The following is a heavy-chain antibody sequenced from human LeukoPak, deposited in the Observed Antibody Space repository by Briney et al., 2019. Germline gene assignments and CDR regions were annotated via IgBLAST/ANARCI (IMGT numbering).Heavy chain of an antibody. D-gene: IGHD3-3*01. V-gene: IGHV3-30*18. J-gene: IGHJ4*02. CDR2: ISYDGSNK. Sequence: GGSLRPSCAASGFTFSSYGMHWVRQAPGKGLEWVAVISYDGSNKYYADSVKGRFTISRDNSKNTLYLQMNSLRAEDTAVYYCAKDTYYDFWSALGPLDYWGQGTLVTVSS. CDR1: GFTFSSYG. CDR3: AKDTYYDFWSALGPLDY.